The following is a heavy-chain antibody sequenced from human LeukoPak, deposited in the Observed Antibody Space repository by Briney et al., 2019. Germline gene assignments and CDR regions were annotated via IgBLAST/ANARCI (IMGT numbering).Heavy chain of an antibody. CDR3: ARGPDYGDYARPDYYYYGMDV. CDR1: GDSISSHY. V-gene: IGHV4-59*11. D-gene: IGHD4-17*01. CDR2: IYYSGST. J-gene: IGHJ6*02. Sequence: SETLSLTCTVSGDSISSHYWSWIRQPPGKGLEWIGYIYYSGSTNCNPSLKRRVTISVDTSKNQFSLKLSSVTAADTAVYYCARGPDYGDYARPDYYYYGMDVWGQGTTVTVSS.